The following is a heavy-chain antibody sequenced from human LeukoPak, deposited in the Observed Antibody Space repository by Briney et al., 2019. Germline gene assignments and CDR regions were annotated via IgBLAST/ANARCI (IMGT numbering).Heavy chain of an antibody. D-gene: IGHD3-10*01. CDR1: GGSISSSSYY. J-gene: IGHJ4*02. CDR3: ARLYGSGSYYNVGFDY. CDR2: IYYSGST. V-gene: IGHV4-39*01. Sequence: PSETLSLTCTVSGGSISSSSYYWGWIRQPPGKGLEWIGSIYYSGSTYYNPSLKSRVTISVDTSKNQFSLKLSSVTAADTAVYYCARLYGSGSYYNVGFDYWGQGTLVTVSS.